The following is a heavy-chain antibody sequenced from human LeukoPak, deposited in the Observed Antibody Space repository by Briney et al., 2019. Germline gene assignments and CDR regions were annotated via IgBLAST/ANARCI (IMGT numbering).Heavy chain of an antibody. CDR1: GFTFSNAW. CDR3: GRGGLTGQMAAFDY. J-gene: IGHJ4*02. CDR2: INSDGGST. D-gene: IGHD3-9*01. Sequence: PGGSLRLSCVVSGFTFSNAWMSWIRQAPGKGLEWVSRINSDGGSTTYADSVKGRFTISRDNAKNTMYLQMSSLRADDSDVYYCGRGGLTGQMAAFDYWGQGALVTVST. V-gene: IGHV3-74*01.